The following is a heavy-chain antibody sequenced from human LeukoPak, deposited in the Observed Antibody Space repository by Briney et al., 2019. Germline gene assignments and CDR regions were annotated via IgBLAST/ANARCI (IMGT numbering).Heavy chain of an antibody. CDR2: IKTDGSEK. CDR1: GFIFSSSW. Sequence: PGGSLRLSCEASGFIFSSSWMTWVRQAPGKGLEWVGNIKTDGSEKYYVDSVKGRFTISRDNAKNSLYLQMYNLRAEDTAVYYCVRGMDAWGQGTTVIVTS. CDR3: VRGMDA. V-gene: IGHV3-7*04. J-gene: IGHJ6*02.